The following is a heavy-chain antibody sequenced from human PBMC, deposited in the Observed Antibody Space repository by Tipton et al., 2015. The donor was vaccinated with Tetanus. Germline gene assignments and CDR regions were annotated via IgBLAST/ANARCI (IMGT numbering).Heavy chain of an antibody. CDR3: AGRTGGSYYALFDY. CDR2: INYSGST. Sequence: TLSLTCTVSGGSISSSSYYWGWIRQPPGKGLEWIGTINYSGSTYYNPSLKSRVTISVDTSKNQFSLKLSSVSAADTAVYYCAGRTGGSYYALFDYWGQGTLVTVPS. V-gene: IGHV4-39*01. D-gene: IGHD1-26*01. J-gene: IGHJ4*02. CDR1: GGSISSSSYY.